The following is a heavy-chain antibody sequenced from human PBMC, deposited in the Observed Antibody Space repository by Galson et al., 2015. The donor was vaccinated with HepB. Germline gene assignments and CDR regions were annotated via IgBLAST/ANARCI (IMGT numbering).Heavy chain of an antibody. CDR3: AREIHKYFYDSRGYDY. D-gene: IGHD3-22*01. Sequence: CAISGDSVSNNYAAWNWLRHSPSRGLEWLGRTYYRSKWYNDYANSVKSRVTINSDTSKNQFSLHLKSVTPDDTAGYYCAREIHKYFYDSRGYDYWGQGSRVTVSS. V-gene: IGHV6-1*01. J-gene: IGHJ4*02. CDR1: GDSVSNNYAA. CDR2: TYYRSKWYN.